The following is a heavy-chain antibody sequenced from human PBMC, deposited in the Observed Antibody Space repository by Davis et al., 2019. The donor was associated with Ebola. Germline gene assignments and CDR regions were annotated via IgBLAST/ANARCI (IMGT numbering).Heavy chain of an antibody. D-gene: IGHD6-13*01. CDR2: INHSGST. J-gene: IGHJ4*02. V-gene: IGHV4-34*01. CDR1: GGSFSGYY. Sequence: PSETLSLTCAVYGGSFSGYYWSWIRQPPGKGLEWIGEINHSGSTNYNPSLKSRVTISVDTSKNQFSLKLSSVTAADTAVYYCASSIAAAGRDYWGQGTLVTVSS. CDR3: ASSIAAAGRDY.